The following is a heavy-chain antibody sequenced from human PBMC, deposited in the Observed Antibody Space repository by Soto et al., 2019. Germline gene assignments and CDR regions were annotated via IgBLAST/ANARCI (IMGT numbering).Heavy chain of an antibody. D-gene: IGHD1-1*01. CDR1: GFTVSNIY. J-gene: IGHJ6*03. CDR3: AKETVRHRRTHMDV. CDR2: ISGSGGST. V-gene: IGHV3-23*01. Sequence: PGGSLRLSCAASGFTVSNIYMSWVRQAPGKGLEWVSAISGSGGSTYYADSVKGRFTISRDNSKNTLYLQMNSLRAEDTAVYYCAKETVRHRRTHMDVWGKGTTVTVSS.